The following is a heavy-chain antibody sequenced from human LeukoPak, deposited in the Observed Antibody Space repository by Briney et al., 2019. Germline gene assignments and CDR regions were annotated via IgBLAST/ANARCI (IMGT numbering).Heavy chain of an antibody. CDR1: GFTVRSSY. Sequence: GGSLRLSCAASGFTVRSSYMSWVRQAPGKGLEWVSVIYSGGSTYYADSVKGRFTISRDNSKNTLYLQMNDLRAEDTAVYYCARSPQGKSGSPPYYFDYWGQGTLVTVSS. V-gene: IGHV3-66*01. CDR2: IYSGGST. D-gene: IGHD1-26*01. CDR3: ARSPQGKSGSPPYYFDY. J-gene: IGHJ4*02.